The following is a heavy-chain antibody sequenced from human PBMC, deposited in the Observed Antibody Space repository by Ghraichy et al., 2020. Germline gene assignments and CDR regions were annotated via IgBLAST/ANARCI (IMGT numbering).Heavy chain of an antibody. V-gene: IGHV3-23*01. D-gene: IGHD3-22*01. J-gene: IGHJ4*02. CDR1: GFTFSSYA. Sequence: GGSLRLSCAASGFTFSSYAMSWVRQAPGKGLEWVSAISGSGGSTYYADSVKGRFTISRDNSKNTLYLQMNSLRAEDTAVYYCAYGGDSSGYYYPTLRFPFDYWGQGTLVTVSS. CDR2: ISGSGGST. CDR3: AYGGDSSGYYYPTLRFPFDY.